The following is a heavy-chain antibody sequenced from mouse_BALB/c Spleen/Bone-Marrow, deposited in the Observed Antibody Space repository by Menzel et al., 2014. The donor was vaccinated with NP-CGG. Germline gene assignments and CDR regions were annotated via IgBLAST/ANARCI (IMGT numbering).Heavy chain of an antibody. CDR2: ISSGSSTF. CDR1: GFTFSSFG. CDR3: AREGGAYAGVDY. V-gene: IGHV5-17*02. J-gene: IGHJ2*01. Sequence: EVQGVESGGGLVQPGGSRKLSCAASGFTFSSFGMHWVRQAPEKGLEWVAYISSGSSTFYYAGKVKGRFTVSRDNPKNTLFLQMTGLRSEDTAMYYCAREGGAYAGVDYCGQGTTLTVSS. D-gene: IGHD2-13*01.